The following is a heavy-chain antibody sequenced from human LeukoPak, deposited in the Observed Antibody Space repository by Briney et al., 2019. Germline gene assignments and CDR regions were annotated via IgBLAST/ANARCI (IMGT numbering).Heavy chain of an antibody. D-gene: IGHD6-19*01. CDR2: IYYSGST. Sequence: SETLSLTCTVSGGSISSSSYYWGWIRQPPGKGLEWIGSIYYSGSTYYNPSLKSRVTISVDTSKNQFSLKLSSVTAADTAVYYCARAPPIAVAGRVYWGQGTLVTVSS. CDR3: ARAPPIAVAGRVY. CDR1: GGSISSSSYY. V-gene: IGHV4-39*07. J-gene: IGHJ4*02.